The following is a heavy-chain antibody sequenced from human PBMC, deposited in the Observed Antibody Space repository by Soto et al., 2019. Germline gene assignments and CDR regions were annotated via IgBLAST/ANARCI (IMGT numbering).Heavy chain of an antibody. CDR1: GFTFGDYP. CDR3: ARGGAVAVDAFDI. CDR2: IRSKSYGGTT. V-gene: IGHV3-49*05. D-gene: IGHD6-19*01. J-gene: IGHJ3*02. Sequence: EVQLVESGGGLVKPGGSLRLSCTTSGFTFGDYPMSWFRQAPGKGLEWVNFIRSKSYGGTTEYAASVKGRFTISRVDSKSIAYLQMNSLKTEDTAMYYCARGGAVAVDAFDIWGQGTMVTVSP.